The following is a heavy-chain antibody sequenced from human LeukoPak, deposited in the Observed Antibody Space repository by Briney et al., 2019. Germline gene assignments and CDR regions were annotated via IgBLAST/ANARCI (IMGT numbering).Heavy chain of an antibody. CDR1: GFTFSSYA. CDR2: ISYDGSNK. V-gene: IGHV3-30-3*01. J-gene: IGHJ6*02. D-gene: IGHD3-16*01. Sequence: GRSLRLSCAASGFTFSSYAMHWVRQAPGKGLEWVADISYDGSNKYYADSVQGRFTISRDNSKNTLYLQMSSLRAEDTAVYYCAREFAPAGTTRGGYYYGMDVWGQGTTVTVSS. CDR3: AREFAPAGTTRGGYYYGMDV.